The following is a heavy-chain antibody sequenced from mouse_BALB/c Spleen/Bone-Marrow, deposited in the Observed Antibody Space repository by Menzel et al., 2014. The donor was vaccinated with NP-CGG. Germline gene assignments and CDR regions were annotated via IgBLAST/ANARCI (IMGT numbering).Heavy chain of an antibody. V-gene: IGHV4-1*02. CDR3: ARPGTWGYFDY. CDR2: INPDSSTI. D-gene: IGHD4-1*01. J-gene: IGHJ2*01. Sequence: EVQLQQSGGGLVQPGGSLKLSCAASGFDFXRYWMSWVRQAPGKGLEWIGEINPDSSTINYTPSLKDKFIISSDNAKNTLYLQMSKVRSEDTALYYCARPGTWGYFDYWGQGTTLTVSS. CDR1: GFDFXRYW.